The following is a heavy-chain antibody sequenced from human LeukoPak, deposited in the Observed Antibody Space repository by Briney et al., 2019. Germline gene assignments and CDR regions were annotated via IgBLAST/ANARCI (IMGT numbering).Heavy chain of an antibody. V-gene: IGHV3-21*01. CDR2: ISSSSSYI. D-gene: IGHD2-2*01. CDR1: GFTFSSYS. Sequence: GGSLRLSCAASGFTFSSYSMNWARQAPGKGLEWVSSISSSSSYIYYADSVKGRFTISRDNAKNSLYLQMNSLRAEDTAVYYCARGIVVVPAAFMDVWGKGTTVTISS. J-gene: IGHJ6*04. CDR3: ARGIVVVPAAFMDV.